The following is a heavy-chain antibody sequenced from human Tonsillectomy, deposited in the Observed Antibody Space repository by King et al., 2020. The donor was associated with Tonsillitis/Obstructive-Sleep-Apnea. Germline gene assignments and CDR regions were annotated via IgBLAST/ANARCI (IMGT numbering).Heavy chain of an antibody. CDR3: AGGGFGVVDV. Sequence: VQLVESGGGLVQSGGSLRLSCAASGFTVGSNYMSWVRQAPGKGLEWVSVIYSGGNTYYADSVKGRFTISRHNSKNTLYLQMNSLRPEDTAVYYCAGGGFGVVDVWGKGTTVTVSS. V-gene: IGHV3-53*04. CDR1: GFTVGSNY. J-gene: IGHJ6*04. D-gene: IGHD3-3*01. CDR2: IYSGGNT.